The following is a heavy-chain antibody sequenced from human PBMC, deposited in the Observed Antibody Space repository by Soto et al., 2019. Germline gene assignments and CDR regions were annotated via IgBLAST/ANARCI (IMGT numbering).Heavy chain of an antibody. D-gene: IGHD6-6*01. J-gene: IGHJ4*02. Sequence: RGESLKISCKASEDIFTNYCIGWLRQMPVRGLEWMGIIYPGDSDTRYSPSFEGQVTFSVDKSINTAYLHLSTLKASDTAMFYCVRRRGYSSSGAFDYGAQGTLVTVSS. V-gene: IGHV5-51*01. CDR2: IYPGDSDT. CDR3: VRRRGYSSSGAFDY. CDR1: EDIFTNYC.